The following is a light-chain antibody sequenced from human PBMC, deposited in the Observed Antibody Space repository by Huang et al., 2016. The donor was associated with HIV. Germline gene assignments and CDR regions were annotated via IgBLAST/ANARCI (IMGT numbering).Light chain of an antibody. CDR1: QSLLHTNGYNY. V-gene: IGKV2-28*01. CDR2: LGS. J-gene: IGKJ3*01. CDR3: MQGLQGFT. Sequence: DIVLTQSPLSLPVTPGESASISCRSSQSLLHTNGYNYLDWYLQKPGQSPQVLIYLGSNRASGVPDRFSGSGSVTNFTLKINRVAAEDVGVYYCMQGLQGFTFGPGTKVHIK.